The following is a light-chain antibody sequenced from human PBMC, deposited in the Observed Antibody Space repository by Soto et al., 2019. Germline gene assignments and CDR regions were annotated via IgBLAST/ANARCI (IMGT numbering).Light chain of an antibody. Sequence: QSVLSQPPSASGTPGQRVAISCSGSSSNIGRNTVNWYQQLPGTAPKLLIYDNNRRPSGVPDRFSGSKSGTSASLAISGLQSEDEADYYCAAWDDSLTGLKVFGTGTKVTVL. CDR2: DNN. V-gene: IGLV1-44*01. CDR1: SSNIGRNT. CDR3: AAWDDSLTGLKV. J-gene: IGLJ1*01.